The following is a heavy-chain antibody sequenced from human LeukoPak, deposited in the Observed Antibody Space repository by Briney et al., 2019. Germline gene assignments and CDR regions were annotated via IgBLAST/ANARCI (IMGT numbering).Heavy chain of an antibody. CDR1: GVSFSGYY. CDR2: TYYSGST. D-gene: IGHD3-10*01. CDR3: VARVEWGIYGSGRPDTFDI. V-gene: IGHV4-34*01. J-gene: IGHJ3*02. Sequence: SETLSLTCAVYGVSFSGYYWGWIRQPPGKGLEWIGSTYYSGSTYYNPSLKSRVTISVDTSKNQFSLKLSSVTAADTAVYFCVARVEWGIYGSGRPDTFDIWGQGTMVTVSS.